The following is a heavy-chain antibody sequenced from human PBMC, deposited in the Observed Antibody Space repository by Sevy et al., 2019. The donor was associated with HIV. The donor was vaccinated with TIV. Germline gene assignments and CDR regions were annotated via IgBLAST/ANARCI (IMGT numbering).Heavy chain of an antibody. D-gene: IGHD2-8*01. V-gene: IGHV3-23*01. CDR3: VREGCTRPHDY. CDR2: FSFGCGKI. CDR1: GFAFYDYS. Sequence: GGSLRLSCAASGFAFYDYSMSWIRQAPGKGLEWVATFSFGCGKINYADSVKGRFTISRDNSKNSFYLQMDNLRVEDTALYYCVREGCTRPHDYWGQGTRVTVSS. J-gene: IGHJ4*02.